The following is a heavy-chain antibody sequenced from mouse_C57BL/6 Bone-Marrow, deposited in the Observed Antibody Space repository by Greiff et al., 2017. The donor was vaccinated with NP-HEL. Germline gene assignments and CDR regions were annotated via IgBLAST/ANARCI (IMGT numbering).Heavy chain of an antibody. CDR1: GFTFSDYY. V-gene: IGHV5-16*01. CDR2: INYDGSST. Sequence: EVQLVESEGGLVQPGSSMKLSCTASGFTFSDYYMAWVRQVPEKGLEWVANINYDGSSTYYLDSLKSRFIISRDNAKNILYLQMSSLKSEDTATYYCARGQLGQGFAYWGQGTLVTVSA. J-gene: IGHJ3*01. D-gene: IGHD4-1*02. CDR3: ARGQLGQGFAY.